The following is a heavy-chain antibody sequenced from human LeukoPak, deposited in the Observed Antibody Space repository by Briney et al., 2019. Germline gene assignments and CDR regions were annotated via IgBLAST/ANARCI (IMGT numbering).Heavy chain of an antibody. CDR3: ARGSSGYYYYYMDV. J-gene: IGHJ6*03. D-gene: IGHD6-19*01. V-gene: IGHV4-59*10. CDR2: IYTSGST. Sequence: KPSETLSLTCAVYGGSFSGYYWSWIRQPAGKGLEWLGRIYTSGSTNYNPSLKSRVTISVDTSKNQFSLKLSSVTAADTAVYYCARGSSGYYYYYMDVWGKGTTVTISS. CDR1: GGSFSGYY.